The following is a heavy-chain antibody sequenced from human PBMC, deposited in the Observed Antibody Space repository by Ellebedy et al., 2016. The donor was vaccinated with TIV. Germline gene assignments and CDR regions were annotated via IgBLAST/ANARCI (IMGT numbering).Heavy chain of an antibody. Sequence: ASVKVSXXASGYTFTSYDINWVRQATGQGLEWMGWMNPNSGNTGYAQKFQGRVTITADKSTSTAYMELSSLRSEDTAVYYCASDCAVVVPAASCYWGQGTLVTVSS. J-gene: IGHJ4*02. D-gene: IGHD2-2*01. V-gene: IGHV1-8*01. CDR2: MNPNSGNT. CDR3: ASDCAVVVPAASCY. CDR1: GYTFTSYD.